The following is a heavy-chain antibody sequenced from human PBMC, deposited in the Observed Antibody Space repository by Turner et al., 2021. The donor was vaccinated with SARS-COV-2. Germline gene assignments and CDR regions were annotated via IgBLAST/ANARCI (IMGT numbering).Heavy chain of an antibody. D-gene: IGHD2-15*01. V-gene: IGHV3-53*01. CDR2: IYSGGST. CDR3: VRDLGGLRFDY. CDR1: GFTVSSNY. Sequence: EVQLVESGGGLIQPGGSLRLSCAASGFTVSSNYMSWVRQAPGKGLEWVSVIYSGGSTFYADSVKGRFTISRDNSKNTLYLQMNSLRAEDTAVYYCVRDLGGLRFDYWGQGTLVTVSS. J-gene: IGHJ4*02.